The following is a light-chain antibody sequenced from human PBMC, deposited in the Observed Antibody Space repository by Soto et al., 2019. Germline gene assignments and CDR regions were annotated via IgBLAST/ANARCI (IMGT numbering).Light chain of an antibody. CDR3: AAWDDSLNGPV. CDR1: SSNIGNNA. V-gene: IGLV1-36*01. J-gene: IGLJ2*01. Sequence: QSVLTQPPSVSEAPRQRVTISCSGSSSNIGNNAVNWYQQLPRKAPKLLIYYDDLLSSGVSDRFSASKSGTSASLAISGLQSEDEADYYCAAWDDSLNGPVFGGGTKVTVL. CDR2: YDD.